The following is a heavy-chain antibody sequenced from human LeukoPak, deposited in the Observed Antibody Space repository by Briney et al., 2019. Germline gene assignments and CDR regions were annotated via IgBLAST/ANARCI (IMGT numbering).Heavy chain of an antibody. CDR1: GFTFSSYW. J-gene: IGHJ6*03. D-gene: IGHD1-1*01. Sequence: GGSLRLSCAASGFTFSSYWMSWVRQAPGKGLEWVANIKKDGSEKYYVDSVKGRFTISRDNSKNTLYLQMNSLRAEDTAVYYCARDGNRDGDMDVWGKGTTVTVSS. CDR3: ARDGNRDGDMDV. CDR2: IKKDGSEK. V-gene: IGHV3-7*01.